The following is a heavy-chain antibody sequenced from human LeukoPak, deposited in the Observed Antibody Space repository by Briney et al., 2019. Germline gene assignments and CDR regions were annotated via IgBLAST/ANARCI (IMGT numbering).Heavy chain of an antibody. CDR2: IYYSGST. Sequence: SETLSLTCTVSGGSISSSSYYWGWIRQPPGKGLEWIGSIYYSGSTYYNPSLKSRVTISVDTSKNQFSLKLSSVTAADTAVYYCARDHGYCSGGSCSPDAFDIWGQGTMVTVSS. CDR3: ARDHGYCSGGSCSPDAFDI. CDR1: GGSISSSSYY. V-gene: IGHV4-39*07. D-gene: IGHD2-15*01. J-gene: IGHJ3*02.